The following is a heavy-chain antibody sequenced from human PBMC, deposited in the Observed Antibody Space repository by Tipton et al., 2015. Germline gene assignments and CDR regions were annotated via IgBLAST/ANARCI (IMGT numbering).Heavy chain of an antibody. CDR3: ARSYCSGGSCYPTYFDF. V-gene: IGHV3-21*04. J-gene: IGHJ4*02. Sequence: SLRLSCAASGFTFSTYSMNWVRQAPGKGLEWVSSISSGSHYIYDGDAVKGRFTISRDNSKNTLYLQMSSLTAEDTAVYYCARSYCSGGSCYPTYFDFWGQGTLVTVSS. CDR1: GFTFSTYS. D-gene: IGHD2-15*01. CDR2: ISSGSHYI.